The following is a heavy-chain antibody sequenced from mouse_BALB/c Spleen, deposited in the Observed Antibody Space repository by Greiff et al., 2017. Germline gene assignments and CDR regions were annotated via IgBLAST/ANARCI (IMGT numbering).Heavy chain of an antibody. Sequence: QVQLQQSGAELAKPGASVKMSCKASGYTFTSYWMHWVKQRPGQGLEWIGYINPSTGYTEYNQKFKDKATLTADKSSSTAYMQLSSLTSEGSAVYYCASNYDYGGWFAYWGQGTLVTVSA. J-gene: IGHJ3*01. D-gene: IGHD2-4*01. CDR1: GYTFTSYW. CDR3: ASNYDYGGWFAY. V-gene: IGHV1-7*01. CDR2: INPSTGYT.